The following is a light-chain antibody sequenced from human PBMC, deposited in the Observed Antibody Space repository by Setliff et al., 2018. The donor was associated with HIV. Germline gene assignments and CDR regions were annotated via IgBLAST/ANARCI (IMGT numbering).Light chain of an antibody. J-gene: IGLJ2*01. CDR3: SSYAGSNNVV. Sequence: QSVLAQPPSASGSPGQSVTISCTGTSSDVGGYNYVSWYQQHPGKAPKLMIYEVSKRPSGVPDRFSGSKSGNTASLTVSGLQVEDEADYYCSSYAGSNNVVFGGGTKVTVL. V-gene: IGLV2-8*01. CDR2: EVS. CDR1: SSDVGGYNY.